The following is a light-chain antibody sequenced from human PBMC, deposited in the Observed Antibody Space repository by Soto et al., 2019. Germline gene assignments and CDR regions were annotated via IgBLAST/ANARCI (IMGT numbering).Light chain of an antibody. J-gene: IGKJ4*01. CDR1: QTVNNN. CDR3: QQYSNWPLT. CDR2: GAS. V-gene: IGKV3-15*01. Sequence: EIVMTQSPATLSVSPGERATLSCRASQTVNNNLAWYQQKPGQAPRLLIYGASARATGIPARFSGSGSGTEFTLTISSLQSEDFAVYYCQQYSNWPLTFGGGTKVEI.